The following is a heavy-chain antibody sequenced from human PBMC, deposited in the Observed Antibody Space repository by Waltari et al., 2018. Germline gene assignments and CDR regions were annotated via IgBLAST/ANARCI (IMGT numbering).Heavy chain of an antibody. J-gene: IGHJ5*02. Sequence: QVQLVQSGAEVTKPGASVKVACRASGYRFTGSYLHCLRQAPGQGLEWMGRIIPDSGVTKYAQNFQGRVTMTRDTSTNTAYMELNSLTSDDTAVYYCARGRNDLSAFFDPWGQGTLVAVSS. V-gene: IGHV1-2*06. D-gene: IGHD2-21*02. CDR3: ARGRNDLSAFFDP. CDR1: GYRFTGSY. CDR2: IIPDSGVT.